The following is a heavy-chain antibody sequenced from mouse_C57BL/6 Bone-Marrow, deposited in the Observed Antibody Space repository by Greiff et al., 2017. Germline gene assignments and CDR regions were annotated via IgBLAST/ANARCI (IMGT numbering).Heavy chain of an antibody. CDR2: IYPRDGST. CDR1: GYTFTSYD. V-gene: IGHV1-85*01. D-gene: IGHD2-12*01. Sequence: LVESGPELVKPGASVKLSCKASGYTFTSYDINWVKQRPGQGLEWIGWIYPRDGSTKYNEKFKGKATLTVDTSSSTAYMELHSLTSEDSAVYFCAYDALYAMDYWGQGTSVTVSS. J-gene: IGHJ4*01. CDR3: AYDALYAMDY.